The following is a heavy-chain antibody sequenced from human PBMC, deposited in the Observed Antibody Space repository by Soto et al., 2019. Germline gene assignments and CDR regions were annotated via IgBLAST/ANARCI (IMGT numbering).Heavy chain of an antibody. D-gene: IGHD3-3*01. J-gene: IGHJ6*02. CDR1: GGTFSSYA. CDR2: IIPIFGTA. V-gene: IGHV1-69*12. Sequence: QVQLVQSGAEVKKPGSSVKVSCKASGGTFSSYAISWVRQAPGQGLEWMGGIIPIFGTANYAQKFQGRVTITADESTSTAYMELSSLRSEETAVYYCARGNSFGVVIPSYGMDVWGQGTTVTVSS. CDR3: ARGNSFGVVIPSYGMDV.